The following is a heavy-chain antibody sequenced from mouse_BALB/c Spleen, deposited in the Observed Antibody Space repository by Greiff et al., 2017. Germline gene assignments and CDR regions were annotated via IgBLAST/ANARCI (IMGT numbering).Heavy chain of an antibody. CDR3: ARNSHYGGNWYFDV. J-gene: IGHJ1*01. Sequence: QVQLQQSGPGLVQPSQSLSITCTVSGFSLTSYGVHWVRQSPGKGLEWLGVIWSGGSTDYNAAFISRLSISKDNSKSQVFFKMNSLQANDTAIYYCARNSHYGGNWYFDVWGAGTTVTVSS. CDR1: GFSLTSYG. D-gene: IGHD1-1*01. V-gene: IGHV2-2*02. CDR2: IWSGGST.